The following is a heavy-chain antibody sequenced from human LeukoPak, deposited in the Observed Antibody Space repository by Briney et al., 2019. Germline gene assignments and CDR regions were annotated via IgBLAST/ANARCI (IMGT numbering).Heavy chain of an antibody. V-gene: IGHV4-34*01. D-gene: IGHD6-19*01. Sequence: SETLSLTCAVYGGSFSGYYWSWIRQPPGKGLEWIGEINHSGSTNYNPSLKSRVTISVGTSKNQFSLKLSSVTAADTAVYYCARPDGSSGWPDWYFDLWGRGTLVTVSS. CDR2: INHSGST. CDR1: GGSFSGYY. CDR3: ARPDGSSGWPDWYFDL. J-gene: IGHJ2*01.